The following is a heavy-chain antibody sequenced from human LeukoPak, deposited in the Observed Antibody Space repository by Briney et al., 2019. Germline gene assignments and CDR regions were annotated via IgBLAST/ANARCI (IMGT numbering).Heavy chain of an antibody. J-gene: IGHJ3*02. V-gene: IGHV4-31*03. D-gene: IGHD2-21*02. CDR1: GGSISSGGYY. Sequence: SQTLSFTCTVSGGSISSGGYYWSWIRQHPGKGLEWIGYIYYSGSTYYNPSLKSRVTISVDTSKNQFSLKLSSVTAADTAVYYCAREEPYCGGDCSNHDAFDIWGQGTMVTVSS. CDR2: IYYSGST. CDR3: AREEPYCGGDCSNHDAFDI.